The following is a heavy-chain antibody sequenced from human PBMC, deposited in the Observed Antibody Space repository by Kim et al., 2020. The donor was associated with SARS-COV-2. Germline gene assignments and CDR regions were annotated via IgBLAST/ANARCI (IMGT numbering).Heavy chain of an antibody. J-gene: IGHJ3*02. CDR2: ISYDGSNK. Sequence: GRSLRLSFAASGFTFSSYAMHWVRPAPGKGLEWVAVISYDGSNKYYADSVKGRFTISRDNSKNTLYLQMNSLRAEDTAVYYCARDNGLLSAFDIWGQGTMVTVSS. CDR1: GFTFSSYA. CDR3: ARDNGLLSAFDI. V-gene: IGHV3-30-3*01. D-gene: IGHD2-8*01.